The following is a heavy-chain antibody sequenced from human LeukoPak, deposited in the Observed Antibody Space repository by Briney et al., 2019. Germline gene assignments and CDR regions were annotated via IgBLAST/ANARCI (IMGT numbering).Heavy chain of an antibody. D-gene: IGHD3-3*01. J-gene: IGHJ4*02. CDR1: GGSISSYY. V-gene: IGHV4-59*08. CDR2: IYYSGST. Sequence: SETLSLTCTVSGGSISSYYWSWIRQPPGKRLEWIGYIYYSGSTNYNPSLKSRVTTSVDTSKNQFSLKLSSVTAADTAVYYCARGKPQPPSTYYDFWSGYYNPLYYFDYWGQGTLVTVSS. CDR3: ARGKPQPPSTYYDFWSGYYNPLYYFDY.